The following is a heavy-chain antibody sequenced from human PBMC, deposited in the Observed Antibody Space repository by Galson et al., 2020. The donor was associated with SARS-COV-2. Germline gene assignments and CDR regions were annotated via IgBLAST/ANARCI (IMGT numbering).Heavy chain of an antibody. J-gene: IGHJ4*02. CDR2: TYYRSKWYH. V-gene: IGHV6-1*01. Sequence: SQTLSLTCAISGDSVSRNSAGWIWIRQSPSRGLEWLGRTYYRSKWYHDYAVSVESRITINPDTSKNQFSLQLNSVTPEDTAVYYCSRGPWGRGVAGGYYFDYWGQGILVTVSS. D-gene: IGHD6-19*01. CDR1: GDSVSRNSAG. CDR3: SRGPWGRGVAGGYYFDY.